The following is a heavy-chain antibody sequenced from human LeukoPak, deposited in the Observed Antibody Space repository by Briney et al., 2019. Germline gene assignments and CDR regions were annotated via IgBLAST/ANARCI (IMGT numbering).Heavy chain of an antibody. CDR2: ISYDGSNK. CDR1: GFTFSSYG. V-gene: IGHV3-30*18. J-gene: IGHJ5*02. D-gene: IGHD2-2*01. Sequence: GGSLRLSCAASGFTFSSYGMHWVRQAPGKGLEWVAVISYDGSNKYYADSVKGRFTISRDNSKNTLYLQMNSLRAEDTAVYYCAKATWQYPVSWGQGTWSPSPQ. CDR3: AKATWQYPVS.